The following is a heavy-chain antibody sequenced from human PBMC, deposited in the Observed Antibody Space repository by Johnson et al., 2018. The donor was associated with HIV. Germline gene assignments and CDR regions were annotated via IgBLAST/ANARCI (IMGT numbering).Heavy chain of an antibody. Sequence: QVQLVESGGGLVQPGGSLRLSCTASGFTFNNYPMHWVRQAPGKGLEWVAVISFDGTKKYYADSVKGRFTVSRDNAKNSLFLQMNSLRAEDTAVYYCAKEAYGGNSPHAFDIWGQGTLVIVSS. CDR2: ISFDGTKK. J-gene: IGHJ3*02. CDR3: AKEAYGGNSPHAFDI. V-gene: IGHV3-30*04. D-gene: IGHD4-23*01. CDR1: GFTFNNYP.